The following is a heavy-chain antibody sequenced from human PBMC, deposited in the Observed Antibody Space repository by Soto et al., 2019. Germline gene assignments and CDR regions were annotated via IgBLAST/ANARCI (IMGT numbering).Heavy chain of an antibody. CDR2: INHSGST. CDR3: ARDRYYYDSSGYYYPYYYYGMDV. J-gene: IGHJ6*02. CDR1: GGSFSGYY. V-gene: IGHV4-34*01. D-gene: IGHD3-22*01. Sequence: KPSETLSLTCAVYGGSFSGYYWSWIRQPPGKGLEWIGEINHSGSTNYNPSLKSRVTISVDTSKNQFSLKLSSVTAADTAVYYCARDRYYYDSSGYYYPYYYYGMDVWGQGTTVTVSS.